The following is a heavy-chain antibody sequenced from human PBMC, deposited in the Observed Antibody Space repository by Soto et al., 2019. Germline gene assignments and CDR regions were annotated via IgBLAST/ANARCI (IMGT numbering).Heavy chain of an antibody. D-gene: IGHD1-7*01. J-gene: IGHJ6*02. CDR3: VKWNNFALTGTTCYFYGMDV. V-gene: IGHV1-3*01. CDR1: GYTFISYA. Sequence: ASVKVSCKASGYTFISYAIHWVRQAPGQRLEWMGWINAGNGNTKYSQKFQGRVTITRDTSASTAYMELTSLRAEDTAVYYCVKWNNFALTGTTCYFYGMDVWGQGTTVTVSS. CDR2: INAGNGNT.